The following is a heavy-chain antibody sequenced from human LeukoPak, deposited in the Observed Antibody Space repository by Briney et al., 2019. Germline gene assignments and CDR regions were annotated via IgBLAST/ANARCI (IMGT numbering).Heavy chain of an antibody. Sequence: GGSLRLSCAASGFTVSSNYMSWVRQAPGKGLEWVSVIYSGGSTYYADSVKGRFTISRHNSKNTLYLQMNSLRAEDTAVYYCARGYCSGGSCYEDAFDIWGQGTMVTVSS. CDR3: ARGYCSGGSCYEDAFDI. CDR2: IYSGGST. V-gene: IGHV3-53*01. J-gene: IGHJ3*02. CDR1: GFTVSSNY. D-gene: IGHD2-15*01.